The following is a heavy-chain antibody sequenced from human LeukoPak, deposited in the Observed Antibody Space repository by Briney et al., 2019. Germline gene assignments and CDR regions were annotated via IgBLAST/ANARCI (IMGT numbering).Heavy chain of an antibody. D-gene: IGHD2-2*01. CDR1: GFTFSSYA. CDR2: MSGSGGST. Sequence: GGSLRLSCAASGFTFSSYAMSWVRQAPGKGLEWVSAMSGSGGSTHYADSVKGRFTISRDNSKNTLYLQMNSLRAEDTAVYYCARARWCSSTSCYFAAFDIWGQGTMVTVSS. V-gene: IGHV3-23*01. J-gene: IGHJ3*02. CDR3: ARARWCSSTSCYFAAFDI.